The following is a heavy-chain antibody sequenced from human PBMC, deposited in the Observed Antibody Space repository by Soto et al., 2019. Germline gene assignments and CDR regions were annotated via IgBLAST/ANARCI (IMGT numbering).Heavy chain of an antibody. V-gene: IGHV3-23*01. D-gene: IGHD2-2*01. J-gene: IGHJ6*02. CDR3: AKEQLLYYYYYGMDV. CDR1: GFTFSSYA. Sequence: LRLSFAASGFTFSSYAMSWVRQAPGKGLEWVSAISGSGGSTYYADSVKGRFTISRDNSKNTLYLQMNSLRAEDTAVYYCAKEQLLYYYYYGMDVWGQGTTVTVSS. CDR2: ISGSGGST.